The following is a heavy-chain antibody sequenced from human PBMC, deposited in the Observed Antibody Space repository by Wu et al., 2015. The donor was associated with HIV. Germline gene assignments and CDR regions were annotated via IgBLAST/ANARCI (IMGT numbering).Heavy chain of an antibody. J-gene: IGHJ5*02. CDR3: ARASEHLRDRNWFDP. CDR2: IIPIFGTA. D-gene: IGHD1-26*01. CDR1: GGSYRNYA. V-gene: IGHV1-69*13. Sequence: QVQLVQSGAEVKKPGSSVRVSCKASGGSYRNYAFSWVRQAPGQGLEWMGRIIPIFGTANYAQKFQGRVTITADESTSTAYMELSSLRSEDTAVYYCARASEHLRDRNWFDPWGQGTLVTVSS.